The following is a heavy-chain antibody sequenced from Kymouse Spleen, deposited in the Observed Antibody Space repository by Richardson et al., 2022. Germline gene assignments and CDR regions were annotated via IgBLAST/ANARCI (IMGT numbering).Heavy chain of an antibody. V-gene: IGHV4-39*01. Sequence: QLQLQESGPGLVKPSETLSLTCTVSGGSISSSSYYWGWIRQPPGKGLEWIGSIYYSGSTYYNPSLKSRVTISVDTSKNQFSLKLSSVTAADTAVYYCARHSIAVAGTDYWGQGTLVTVSS. CDR1: GGSISSSSYY. CDR3: ARHSIAVAGTDY. D-gene: IGHD6-19*01. J-gene: IGHJ4*02. CDR2: IYYSGST.